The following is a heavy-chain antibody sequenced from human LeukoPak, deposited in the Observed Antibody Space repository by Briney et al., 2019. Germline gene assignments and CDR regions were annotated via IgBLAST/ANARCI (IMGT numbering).Heavy chain of an antibody. CDR2: IYHSGST. CDR3: ASSSAVDKAKEFQE. V-gene: IGHV4-38-2*01. J-gene: IGHJ1*01. CDR1: GYSISSGYY. Sequence: SETLSLTCGVPGYSISSGYYWGWIRQPPGKGLEWIGTIYHSGSTYYNQSLKSRVTISLDTSKNHFSMKLSSVTAADPAVYFCASSSAVDKAKEFQEWGKGTLVTVAS. D-gene: IGHD2-15*01.